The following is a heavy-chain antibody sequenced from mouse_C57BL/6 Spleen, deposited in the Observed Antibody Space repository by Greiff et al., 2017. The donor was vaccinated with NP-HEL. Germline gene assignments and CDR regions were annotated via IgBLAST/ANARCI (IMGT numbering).Heavy chain of an antibody. CDR2: IDPSDSYT. CDR3: AMGATVVGGDAMDY. D-gene: IGHD1-1*01. CDR1: GYTFTSYW. Sequence: QVQLQQPGAELVRPGTSVKLSCKASGYTFTSYWMHWVKQRPGQGLEWIGVIDPSDSYTNYNQKFKGKATLTVDTSSSTAYMQLSSLTSEDSAVYCCAMGATVVGGDAMDYWGQGISVTVSS. V-gene: IGHV1-59*01. J-gene: IGHJ4*01.